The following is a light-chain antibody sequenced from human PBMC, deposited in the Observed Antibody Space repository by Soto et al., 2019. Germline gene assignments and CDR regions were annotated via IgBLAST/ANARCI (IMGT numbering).Light chain of an antibody. CDR3: QQYNPYPLT. Sequence: DIQMTQSPSTLSASVGDRVTITCRASQTISNWLAWYQQKPGKAPKVLIFDASTLDGGVPSRFSGRRSGTDFTLTISSLQPRDFATYYCQQYNPYPLTFGGGPKVEI. CDR2: DAS. V-gene: IGKV1-5*01. CDR1: QTISNW. J-gene: IGKJ4*01.